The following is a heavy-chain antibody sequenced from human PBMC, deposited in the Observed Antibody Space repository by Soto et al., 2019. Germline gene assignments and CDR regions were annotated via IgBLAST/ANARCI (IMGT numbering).Heavy chain of an antibody. V-gene: IGHV3-30*18. Sequence: GASVKVSCAASGFTFSSYGMHWVRQAPGKGLEWVAVISYDGSNKYYADSVKGRFTISRDNSKNTLYLQMNSLRAEDTAVYYCAKTEYYYDSSGYYFESGYFDYCGQGTLVTAPQ. CDR3: AKTEYYYDSSGYYFESGYFDY. CDR2: ISYDGSNK. CDR1: GFTFSSYG. J-gene: IGHJ4*02. D-gene: IGHD3-22*01.